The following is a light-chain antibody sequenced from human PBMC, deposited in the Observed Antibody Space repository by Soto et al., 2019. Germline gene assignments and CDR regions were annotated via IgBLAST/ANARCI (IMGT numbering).Light chain of an antibody. CDR1: QSLLHSNGYNY. CDR2: LGS. V-gene: IGKV2-28*01. Sequence: DIVLTQSPLSLPVTPGEPASISCWSSQSLLHSNGYNYLDWYLQKPGQSPQLLISLGSYRASGGPDRFSGRGAATEFQRRISRGEAEDVGMDYCVHGPQTPPYTCGQGTRLEIK. CDR3: VHGPQTPPYT. J-gene: IGKJ2*01.